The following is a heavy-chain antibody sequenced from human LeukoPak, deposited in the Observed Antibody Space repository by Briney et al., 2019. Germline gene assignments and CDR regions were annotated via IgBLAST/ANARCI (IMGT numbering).Heavy chain of an antibody. V-gene: IGHV3-15*01. CDR1: GFTFSNAW. CDR3: TTDRESSTSLDY. D-gene: IGHD2-2*01. CDR2: IKSKTDGGTT. J-gene: IGHJ4*02. Sequence: GMSLRLSCAASGFTFSNAWMSWVRQAPGKGLEWVGRIKSKTDGGTTDYAAPVKGRFTISRDDSKNTLYLQMNSLKTEDTAVYYCTTDRESSTSLDYWGQGTLVTVSS.